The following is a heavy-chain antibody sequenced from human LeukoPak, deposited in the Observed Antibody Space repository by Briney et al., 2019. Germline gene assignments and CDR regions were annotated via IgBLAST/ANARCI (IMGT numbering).Heavy chain of an antibody. D-gene: IGHD6-13*01. CDR2: ISASGGGT. Sequence: GGSLRLSCAASGFTFSNYAMSWVRQAPGQGLEWVSGISASGGGTYYADSVKGWFTISRDNSKNTLYLQMNSLRAEDTAVYYCAKLQRIAAAGEDWFDPWGQGTLVTVSS. J-gene: IGHJ5*02. V-gene: IGHV3-23*01. CDR1: GFTFSNYA. CDR3: AKLQRIAAAGEDWFDP.